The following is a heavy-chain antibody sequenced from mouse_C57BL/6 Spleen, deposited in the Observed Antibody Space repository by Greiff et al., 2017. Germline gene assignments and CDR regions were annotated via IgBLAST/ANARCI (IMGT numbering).Heavy chain of an antibody. D-gene: IGHD2-5*01. J-gene: IGHJ2*01. CDR2: IYPRSGNT. CDR3: ADSNYDDY. V-gene: IGHV1-81*01. Sequence: VQLQPSGAELARPGASVKLSCKASGYTFTSYGISWVKQRTGQGLEWIGEIYPRSGNTYYNEKFKGKATLTADKSSSTAYMELRSLTSEDSAVYFCADSNYDDYWGQGTTLTVSS. CDR1: GYTFTSYG.